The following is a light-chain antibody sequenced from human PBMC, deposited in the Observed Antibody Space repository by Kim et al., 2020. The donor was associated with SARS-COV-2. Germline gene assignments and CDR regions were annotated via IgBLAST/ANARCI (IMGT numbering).Light chain of an antibody. CDR1: QSVNNN. Sequence: EIVVTQSPATLSVSPGERATLSCRTSQSVNNNLAWYQQKPGQPPRLLIYGASTRATGLPARFSGSGSGTEFTLTISSLQSEDFVVYYCQQYNSWPRTFGQGTKVDIK. J-gene: IGKJ1*01. V-gene: IGKV3-15*01. CDR3: QQYNSWPRT. CDR2: GAS.